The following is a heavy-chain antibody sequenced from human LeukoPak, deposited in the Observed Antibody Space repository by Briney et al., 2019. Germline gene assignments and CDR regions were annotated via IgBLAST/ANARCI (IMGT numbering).Heavy chain of an antibody. CDR2: IGWNSGSI. D-gene: IGHD5-18*01. V-gene: IGHV3-9*01. CDR3: AKVARGGYTPPDPFDI. J-gene: IGHJ3*02. CDR1: GFTFDDYA. Sequence: GGSLRLSCAASGFTFDDYAMHWVRQAPGKGLEWVSGIGWNSGSIGYADSVKGRFTISRDNAKNSLYLQMNSLRAEDTALYYCAKVARGGYTPPDPFDIWGQGTMVTVSS.